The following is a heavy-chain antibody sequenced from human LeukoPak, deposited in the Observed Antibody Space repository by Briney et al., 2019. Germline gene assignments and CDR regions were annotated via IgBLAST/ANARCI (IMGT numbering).Heavy chain of an antibody. D-gene: IGHD3-22*01. CDR1: GYSISSGYY. J-gene: IGHJ3*02. CDR3: ARWNHESSGYYGLRAFDI. Sequence: PSETLSLTCTVSGYSISSGYYWGWIRQSPGKGLEWIGSIYHSGSTYYTPSLKSRVTISVDTSKNQFSLKLSSVTAADTAVYYCARWNHESSGYYGLRAFDIWGQGTMVTVSS. V-gene: IGHV4-38-2*02. CDR2: IYHSGST.